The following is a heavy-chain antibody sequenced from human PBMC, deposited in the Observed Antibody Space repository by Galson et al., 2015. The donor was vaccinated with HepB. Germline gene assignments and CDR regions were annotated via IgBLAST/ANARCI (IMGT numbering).Heavy chain of an antibody. V-gene: IGHV3-23*01. CDR1: GFSVKNYG. CDR3: VKEQSSGYYRTADY. CDR2: ISGGGDST. Sequence: SLRLSCAASGFSVKNYGMTWVRQAPGKGLEWVSFISGGGDSTDYADSVKGRFTISRDNSKNTLYLQMDSLRLEDTAIYYCVKEQSSGYYRTADYWGQGTLVTVSS. J-gene: IGHJ4*02. D-gene: IGHD6-19*01.